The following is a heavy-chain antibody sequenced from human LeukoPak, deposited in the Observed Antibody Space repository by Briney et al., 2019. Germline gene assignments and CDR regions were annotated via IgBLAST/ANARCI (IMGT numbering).Heavy chain of an antibody. CDR2: IIPIFRTA. D-gene: IGHD6-13*01. J-gene: IGHJ1*01. CDR1: GGTFSNYD. V-gene: IGHV1-69*13. CDR3: ARGQRSSWSAEYFQH. Sequence: GASVKVSCKASGGTFSNYDISWVRQAPGQGLEWMGGIIPIFRTANYAQKFQGRVTINPDESRSTDYMELSSLRSEDTAVYYCARGQRSSWSAEYFQHWGQGTLVTVSS.